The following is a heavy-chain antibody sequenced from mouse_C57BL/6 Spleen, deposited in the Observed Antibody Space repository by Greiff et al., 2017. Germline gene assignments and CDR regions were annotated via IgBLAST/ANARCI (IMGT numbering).Heavy chain of an antibody. D-gene: IGHD2-3*01. CDR3: TRDGYFDY. Sequence: EVMLVESGGGLVQPGGSMKLSCVASGFTFSNYWMNWVSQSPEKGLEWVAQIRLKSDNYATHYAESVKGRFTISRDDSKSSVYLQMNNLRAEDTGIYYCTRDGYFDYWGQGTTLTVSS. V-gene: IGHV6-3*01. J-gene: IGHJ2*01. CDR1: GFTFSNYW. CDR2: IRLKSDNYAT.